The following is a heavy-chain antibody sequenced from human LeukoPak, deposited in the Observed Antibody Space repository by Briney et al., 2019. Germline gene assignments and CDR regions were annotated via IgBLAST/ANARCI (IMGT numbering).Heavy chain of an antibody. V-gene: IGHV4-59*11. CDR2: LFNTGGT. Sequence: PSETLSLTCTVSGASTTTHHWSWIRQPPGKGLEWIGDLFNTGGTSYNASLKSRVIISLDTSKQQFSLRLSSVTAADTAVYYCARDLELERNRWNYFESWGQGTLVTVSS. J-gene: IGHJ4*02. CDR3: ARDLELERNRWNYFES. CDR1: GASTTTHH. D-gene: IGHD1-1*01.